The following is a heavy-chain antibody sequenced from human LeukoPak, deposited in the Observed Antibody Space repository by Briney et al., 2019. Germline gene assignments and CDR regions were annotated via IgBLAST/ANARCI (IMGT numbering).Heavy chain of an antibody. D-gene: IGHD6-19*01. V-gene: IGHV4-59*01. CDR3: ARDSSGWYDFGYYYGMDV. Sequence: PSETLSLTCTVSGGSISSYYWSWIRQPPGKGLEWIGYIYYSGSTNYNPPLKSRVTISVDTSKNQFSLKLSSVTAADTAVYYCARDSSGWYDFGYYYGMDVWGQGTTVTVSS. CDR1: GGSISSYY. J-gene: IGHJ6*02. CDR2: IYYSGST.